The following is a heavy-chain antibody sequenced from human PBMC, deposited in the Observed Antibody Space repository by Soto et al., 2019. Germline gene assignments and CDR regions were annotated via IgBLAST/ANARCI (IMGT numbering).Heavy chain of an antibody. CDR1: GLNLGSYS. D-gene: IGHD4-4*01. CDR3: AGQYSPGFGY. Sequence: GGSLRLSCVASGLNLGSYSMNWVRQAPGKGLEWLSYITSSSDTIYYAASVKGRFTVSRDNAKNSLYLQMNSLRAEDTAVYYCAGQYSPGFGYWGLGTLVTVSS. CDR2: ITSSSDTI. J-gene: IGHJ4*02. V-gene: IGHV3-48*01.